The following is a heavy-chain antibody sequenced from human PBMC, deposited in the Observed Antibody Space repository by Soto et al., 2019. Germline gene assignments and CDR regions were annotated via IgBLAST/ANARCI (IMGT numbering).Heavy chain of an antibody. CDR3: TSRLRYFDWSQTYGMDV. D-gene: IGHD3-9*01. Sequence: SLRLSCTASGFTFGDYAMSWFRQAPGKGLEWVGFIRSKAYGGTTEYAASVKGRFTISRDDSKSIAYLQMNSLKTEDTAVYYCTSRLRYFDWSQTYGMDVWGQGTTVTVSS. J-gene: IGHJ6*02. CDR2: IRSKAYGGTT. CDR1: GFTFGDYA. V-gene: IGHV3-49*03.